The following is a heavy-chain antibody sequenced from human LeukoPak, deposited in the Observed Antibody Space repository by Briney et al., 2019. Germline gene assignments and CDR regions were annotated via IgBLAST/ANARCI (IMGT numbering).Heavy chain of an antibody. Sequence: PSETLSLTCTVSGGSISSNSYYWGWIRQPPGKGLEWIGSINYSGSSGSTYYNPSLTSRVTISVDTSKNQFSLSLSSVTAADTAVYYCARHGSLIVGATTDYWGQGTLVTVSS. J-gene: IGHJ4*02. CDR1: GGSISSNSYY. D-gene: IGHD1-26*01. V-gene: IGHV4-39*01. CDR3: ARHGSLIVGATTDY. CDR2: INYSGSSGST.